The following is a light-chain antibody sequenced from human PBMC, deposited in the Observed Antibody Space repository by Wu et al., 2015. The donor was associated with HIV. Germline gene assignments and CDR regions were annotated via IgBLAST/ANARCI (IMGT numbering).Light chain of an antibody. J-gene: IGKJ1*01. CDR3: QQYNDWPRT. CDR1: QSVSTN. CDR2: GAS. V-gene: IGKV3-15*01. Sequence: IVLTQSPATLSVSPGDTATLSCRASQSVSTNLAWYQQNRGQAPRLLFYGASSRATGVPDRFSGSGSGTEFTLTISSLQSEDFAVYYCQQYNDWPRTFGQGTKVKSN.